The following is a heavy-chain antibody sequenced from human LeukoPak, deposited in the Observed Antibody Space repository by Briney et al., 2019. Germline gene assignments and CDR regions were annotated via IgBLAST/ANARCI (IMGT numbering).Heavy chain of an antibody. CDR3: ARGLGVYYDILTGYSPGYYFDY. Sequence: SETLSLTCTVSGGPISSSSYYWGWIRQPPGKGLEWIGSIYYSGSTYYNPSLKSRVTISVDTSKNQFSLKLSSVTAADTAVYYCARGLGVYYDILTGYSPGYYFDYWGQGTLVTVSS. J-gene: IGHJ4*02. CDR2: IYYSGST. V-gene: IGHV4-39*07. CDR1: GGPISSSSYY. D-gene: IGHD3-9*01.